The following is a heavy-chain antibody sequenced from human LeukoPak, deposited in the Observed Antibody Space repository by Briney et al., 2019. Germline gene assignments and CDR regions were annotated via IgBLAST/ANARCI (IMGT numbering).Heavy chain of an antibody. J-gene: IGHJ4*02. CDR2: INHSGST. CDR3: ARGGDDILTGPTPLY. Sequence: SETLSLTCAVYGGSFSDYYWSWIRQPPGKGLEWIGEINHSGSTNYNPSLKSRVTTSVDTSKNQFSLKLSSVTAADTAVYYCARGGDDILTGPTPLYWGQGTLVTVSS. D-gene: IGHD3-9*01. V-gene: IGHV4-34*01. CDR1: GGSFSDYY.